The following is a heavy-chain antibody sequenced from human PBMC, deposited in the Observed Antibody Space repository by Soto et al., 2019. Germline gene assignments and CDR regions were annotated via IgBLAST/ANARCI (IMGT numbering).Heavy chain of an antibody. V-gene: IGHV5-51*01. CDR1: GYSFTSYW. J-gene: IGHJ4*02. CDR2: IYPGDSDT. D-gene: IGHD6-19*01. CDR3: ARHRAGQGPLGGSGWFPLDY. Sequence: GESLKISCKGSGYSFTSYWIGWVRQMPGKGLEWMGIIYPGDSDTRYSPSFQGQVTISADKSISTAYLQWSSLKASDTAMYYCARHRAGQGPLGGSGWFPLDYWGQGTLVTVSS.